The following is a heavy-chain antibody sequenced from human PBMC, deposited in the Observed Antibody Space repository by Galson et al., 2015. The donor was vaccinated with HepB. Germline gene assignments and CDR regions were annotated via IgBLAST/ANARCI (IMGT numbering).Heavy chain of an antibody. V-gene: IGHV1-3*01. D-gene: IGHD6-13*01. CDR1: GYTFTSYA. Sequence: SVKVSCKASGYTFTSYAMHWVRQAPGQRLEWMGWINAGNGNTKYSQKFQGRVTITRDTSASTAYMELSSLRSEDTAVYYCARDLQQQLGWFDPWGQGTLVTVSS. CDR2: INAGNGNT. J-gene: IGHJ5*02. CDR3: ARDLQQQLGWFDP.